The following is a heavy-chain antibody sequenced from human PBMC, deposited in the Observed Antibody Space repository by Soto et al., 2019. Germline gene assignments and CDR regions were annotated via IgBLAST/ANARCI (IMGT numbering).Heavy chain of an antibody. J-gene: IGHJ4*02. CDR3: ARAPRGIALAGTAFDY. V-gene: IGHV1-2*04. CDR1: GYTFTGYY. Sequence: ASVKVSYKASGYTFTGYYMHWVRQAPGQGLEWMGWINPNSGGTNYAQKFQGWVTMTRDTSISTAYMELSRLRSDDTAVYYCARAPRGIALAGTAFDYWGQGTLVTVSS. CDR2: INPNSGGT. D-gene: IGHD6-19*01.